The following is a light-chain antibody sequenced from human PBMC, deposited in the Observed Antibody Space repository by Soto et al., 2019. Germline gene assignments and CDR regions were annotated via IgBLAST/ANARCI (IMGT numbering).Light chain of an antibody. J-gene: IGKJ1*01. CDR2: GAS. CDR3: QQYGSSRGT. Sequence: VMTHYPATLSASPGERATLSCRASQSVSSNLAWYQQKPGQDPRLLIYGASSRATGIPDRFSGSGSGTDFALTISRLEPEDFAVYYCQQYGSSRGTFGQGTKVDIK. CDR1: QSVSSN. V-gene: IGKV3-20*01.